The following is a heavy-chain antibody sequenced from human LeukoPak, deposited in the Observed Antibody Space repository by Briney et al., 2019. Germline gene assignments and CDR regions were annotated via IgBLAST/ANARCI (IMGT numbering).Heavy chain of an antibody. CDR3: ARGLSGVTGYTYGRGIDY. CDR2: IKKGGSEK. CDR1: GFTFSSYW. J-gene: IGHJ4*02. D-gene: IGHD5-18*01. V-gene: IGHV3-7*01. Sequence: GGSLRLSCAASGFTFSSYWMSWVRQAPGKGLEWVANIKKGGSEKYYVDSVKGRFTISRDNAKTSLYLQMNSLRAEDTAVYYCARGLSGVTGYTYGRGIDYWGQGTLVTVSS.